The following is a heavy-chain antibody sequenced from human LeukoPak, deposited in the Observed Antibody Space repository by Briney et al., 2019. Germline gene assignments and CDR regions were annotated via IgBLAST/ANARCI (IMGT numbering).Heavy chain of an antibody. V-gene: IGHV4-4*07. Sequence: SETLSLTCTVSGASLSSNYWSWIRQPAGKGLEWIGRIYTSGSTAYNPSLESRVTMSVDTSKNQFSLTLSSVTAADTAVYYCARLNIHNWFDPWGQGTLVTVSS. D-gene: IGHD2/OR15-2a*01. J-gene: IGHJ5*02. CDR2: IYTSGST. CDR1: GASLSSNY. CDR3: ARLNIHNWFDP.